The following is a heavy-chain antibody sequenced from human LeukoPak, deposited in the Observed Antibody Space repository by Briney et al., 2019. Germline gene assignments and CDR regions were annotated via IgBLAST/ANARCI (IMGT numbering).Heavy chain of an antibody. CDR3: ARDRTYAMDV. V-gene: IGHV3-74*01. CDR2: ITSDGSST. J-gene: IGHJ6*02. D-gene: IGHD1-14*01. Sequence: PGGSLRLSCAASGFTFSSYWMSWVRQAPGKGLVWVSLITSDGSSTGYADSVKGRFTISRDNAKNTLYLQMNSLRAEDTAVYFCARDRTYAMDVWGQGTTVTVSS. CDR1: GFTFSSYW.